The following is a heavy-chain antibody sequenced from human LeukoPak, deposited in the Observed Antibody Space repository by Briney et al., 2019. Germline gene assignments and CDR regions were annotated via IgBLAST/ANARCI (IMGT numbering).Heavy chain of an antibody. D-gene: IGHD3-3*01. Sequence: GGSLRLSCAASGFTFSSYWMSWVRQAPGKGLEWVANIKRDGSEKYYVDSVKGRFTISRDNAKNSLYLQMNSLRAEDTALYYCAKGYDFWSGYYGEAFDYWGQGTLVTVSS. CDR3: AKGYDFWSGYYGEAFDY. J-gene: IGHJ4*02. CDR2: IKRDGSEK. CDR1: GFTFSSYW. V-gene: IGHV3-7*03.